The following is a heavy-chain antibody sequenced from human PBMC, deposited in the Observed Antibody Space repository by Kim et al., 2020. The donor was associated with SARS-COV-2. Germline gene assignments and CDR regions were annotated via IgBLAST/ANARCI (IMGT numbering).Heavy chain of an antibody. CDR2: IPHSGRT. Sequence: SETLSLTFAVYGGSFSGYYWSSIRPPPGNRLDWIGDIPHSGRTNYNPSLKSRVTISVDPSKNQFSLKLSSAPPADTAVYYCARGRNLGAAQFDYWGQGTRLTVSS. J-gene: IGHJ4*02. V-gene: IGHV4-34*01. CDR3: ARGRNLGAAQFDY. D-gene: IGHD6-6*01. CDR1: GGSFSGYY.